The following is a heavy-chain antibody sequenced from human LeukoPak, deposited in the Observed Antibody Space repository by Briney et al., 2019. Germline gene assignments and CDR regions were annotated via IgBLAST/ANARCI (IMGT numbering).Heavy chain of an antibody. CDR2: ISSSGSTM. CDR3: ARTRKDYYDNSGLFDS. Sequence: GGSQRLSCAASGFTFSDYYMSWIRQAPGKGLEWVSYISSSGSTMYYPESVKGRFTISRDNARNSLFLQMNSLRAEDTAVYFCARTRKDYYDNSGLFDSWGQGTLVTVSS. D-gene: IGHD3-22*01. V-gene: IGHV3-11*01. CDR1: GFTFSDYY. J-gene: IGHJ4*02.